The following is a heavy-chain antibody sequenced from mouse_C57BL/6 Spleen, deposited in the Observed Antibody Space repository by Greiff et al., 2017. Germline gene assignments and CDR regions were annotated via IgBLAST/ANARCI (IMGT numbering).Heavy chain of an antibody. CDR3: ARDGGVAFDY. CDR2: ISYDGSN. Sequence: EVKLQESGPGLVKPSQSLSLTCSVTGYSITSGYYWNWIRQFPGNKLEWMGYISYDGSNNYNPSLKNRISITRDTSKNQFFLKLNSVTTEDTATYYCARDGGVAFDYWGQGTTLTVSS. D-gene: IGHD1-1*01. V-gene: IGHV3-6*01. J-gene: IGHJ2*01. CDR1: GYSITSGYY.